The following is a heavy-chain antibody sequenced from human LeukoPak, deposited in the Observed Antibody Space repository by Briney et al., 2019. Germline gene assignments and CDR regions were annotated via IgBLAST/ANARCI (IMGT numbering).Heavy chain of an antibody. V-gene: IGHV3-23*01. CDR2: ISSGGST. Sequence: GGSLRLSCAASGFTFSSYAMSWVRQAPGKGLEWASVISSGGSTGYVDSVKGRFTISRDYSKNTLYLQMDSLRAEDSAVYYCASSFYGSGTYLSIGYWGQGTLVTVSS. J-gene: IGHJ4*02. CDR3: ASSFYGSGTYLSIGY. D-gene: IGHD3-10*01. CDR1: GFTFSSYA.